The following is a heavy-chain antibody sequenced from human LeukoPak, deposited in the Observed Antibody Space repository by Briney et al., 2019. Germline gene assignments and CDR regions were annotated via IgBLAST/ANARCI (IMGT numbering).Heavy chain of an antibody. J-gene: IGHJ4*02. CDR1: GLTFRSYW. Sequence: PGGSLRLSCAASGLTFRSYWMHWVRQAPGKGLVWVSRINSDGSSTSYADSVKGRLTISRDNAKNTLYPQMNSLRAEDTAVYYCARDLGRDGYFDYWGQGTLVTVSS. CDR2: INSDGSST. CDR3: ARDLGRDGYFDY. V-gene: IGHV3-74*01. D-gene: IGHD5-24*01.